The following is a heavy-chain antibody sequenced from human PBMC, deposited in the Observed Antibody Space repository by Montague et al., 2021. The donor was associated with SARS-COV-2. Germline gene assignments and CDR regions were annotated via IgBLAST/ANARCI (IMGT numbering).Heavy chain of an antibody. V-gene: IGHV4-34*01. J-gene: IGHJ6*02. CDR1: GGSFSACY. CDR2: INHSGRT. Sequence: SETLSLTCAVYGGSFSACYWNWIRQPPGQGLEWIGDINHSGRTNFNPSLKSRGTVSLDTSKNQFSLKLRSVTAADTAVYYCARAVRGVIILSPYYAMDVWGQGTSVTVSS. D-gene: IGHD3-10*01. CDR3: ARAVRGVIILSPYYAMDV.